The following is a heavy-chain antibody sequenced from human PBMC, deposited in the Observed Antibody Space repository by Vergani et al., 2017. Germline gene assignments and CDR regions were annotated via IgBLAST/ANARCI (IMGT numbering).Heavy chain of an antibody. CDR1: GGFFSGYY. CDR2: INHSGST. CDR3: ARGRKYCSSTSCYLYYYYYYMDV. Sequence: QVQLQQWGAGLLKPSETLSLTCAVYGGFFSGYYWSWIRQPPGKGLEWIGEINHSGSTNYNPSLKSRVTISVDTSKNQFSLKLSSVTAADTAVYYCARGRKYCSSTSCYLYYYYYYMDVWGKGTTVTVSS. J-gene: IGHJ6*03. D-gene: IGHD2-2*01. V-gene: IGHV4-34*01.